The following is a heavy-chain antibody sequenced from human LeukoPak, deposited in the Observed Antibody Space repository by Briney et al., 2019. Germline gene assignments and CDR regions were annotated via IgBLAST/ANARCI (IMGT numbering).Heavy chain of an antibody. J-gene: IGHJ4*02. CDR2: ISGSSSTI. Sequence: PGGSLRLSCAASGFTFSSYSMNWVRQAPGKGLEWVSYISGSSSTIYYTDSVKGRFTISRDNGKNSLYLQMSSLRAEDTAVYYCARDGYGDYAFEYWGQGTLVTVAS. V-gene: IGHV3-48*01. CDR3: ARDGYGDYAFEY. D-gene: IGHD4-17*01. CDR1: GFTFSSYS.